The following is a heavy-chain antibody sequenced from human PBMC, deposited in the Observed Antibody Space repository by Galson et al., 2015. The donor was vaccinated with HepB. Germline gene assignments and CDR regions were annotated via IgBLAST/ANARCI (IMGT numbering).Heavy chain of an antibody. CDR3: ARHGDFLNWFDP. Sequence: QSGAEVKQPGESLRISCKGSEYNFASYWISWVRQMPGKGLAWMAMIDPKNSYTHYSPSFQGHVTLSVDKSITTAYLQLSSLKASDTAIYYCARHGDFLNWFDPWGQGTLVTVSS. D-gene: IGHD3-10*01. CDR2: IDPKNSYT. CDR1: EYNFASYW. J-gene: IGHJ5*02. V-gene: IGHV5-10-1*01.